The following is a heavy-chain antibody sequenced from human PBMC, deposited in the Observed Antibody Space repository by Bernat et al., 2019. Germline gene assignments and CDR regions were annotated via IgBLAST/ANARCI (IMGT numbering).Heavy chain of an antibody. Sequence: QVQLVESGGGVVQPGRSLRLSCAASGFTFSSYGMHWVRQAPGKGLEWVAVKSYDGSNKCYADSGKGRFTISRDNSNNTLYLQMNSLRAEDTAVYYCAKDPPNYDFWSGPTGNYGMDVWGQGTTVTVSS. D-gene: IGHD3-3*01. CDR1: GFTFSSYG. J-gene: IGHJ6*02. CDR3: AKDPPNYDFWSGPTGNYGMDV. V-gene: IGHV3-30*18. CDR2: KSYDGSNK.